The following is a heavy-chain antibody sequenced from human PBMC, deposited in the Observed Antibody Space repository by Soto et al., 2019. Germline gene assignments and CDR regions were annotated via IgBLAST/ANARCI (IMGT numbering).Heavy chain of an antibody. CDR1: GGSITSSY. J-gene: IGHJ5*02. CDR3: ARGRHWFGP. V-gene: IGHV4-59*08. Sequence: SETLSLTGNVSGGSITSSYWNWFRQSPGKGLEWIGQISDRGDINYNPPLESRVAISTDASKNQVSLTLTAVNAADTAVYFCARGRHWFGPWGQGTLVTVSS. CDR2: ISDRGDI.